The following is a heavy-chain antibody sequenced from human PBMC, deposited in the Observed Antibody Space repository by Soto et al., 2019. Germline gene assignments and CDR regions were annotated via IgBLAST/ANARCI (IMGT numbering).Heavy chain of an antibody. D-gene: IGHD2-21*02. CDR2: ISYDGSNK. CDR3: ANDQVPVMVTAPFDY. V-gene: IGHV3-30*18. CDR1: GFTFSSYG. J-gene: IGHJ4*02. Sequence: QVQLVESGGGVVQPGRSLRLSCAASGFTFSSYGMHWVRQAPGKGLEWVAVISYDGSNKYYADSVKGRFTISRDNSKNTLYLQMHSLRAEDTAVYYCANDQVPVMVTAPFDYWGQGTLVTVSS.